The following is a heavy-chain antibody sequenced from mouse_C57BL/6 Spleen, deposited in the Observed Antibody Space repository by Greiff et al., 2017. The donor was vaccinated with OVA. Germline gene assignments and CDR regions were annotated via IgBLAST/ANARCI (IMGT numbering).Heavy chain of an antibody. V-gene: IGHV6-3*01. CDR1: GFTFSNYW. D-gene: IGHD1-1*01. CDR3: TVTAVVADLYFDV. J-gene: IGHJ1*03. CDR2: IRLKFDNYAT. Sequence: EVKVEESGGGLVQPGGSMKLSCVASGFTFSNYWMNWVRQSPEKGLEWVAQIRLKFDNYATHYAESVKGRFTISRDDSNSSVYLQLINLRAEDTGIYYCTVTAVVADLYFDVWGTGTTVTVSS.